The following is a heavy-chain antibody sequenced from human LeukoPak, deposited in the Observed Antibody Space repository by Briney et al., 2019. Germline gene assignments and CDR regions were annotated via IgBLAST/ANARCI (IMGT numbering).Heavy chain of an antibody. V-gene: IGHV3-7*01. CDR1: GSTFSSYW. CDR2: IKQDESEK. CDR3: ARDGWLQLSSVSDY. J-gene: IGHJ4*02. D-gene: IGHD5-12*01. Sequence: PGGSLRLSCAASGSTFSSYWMSWVRQAPGKGLEWVANIKQDESEKYYVDSVKGRFTVSRDNAKNSLYLQMNSLRAEDTAVYYCARDGWLQLSSVSDYWGQGTLVTVSS.